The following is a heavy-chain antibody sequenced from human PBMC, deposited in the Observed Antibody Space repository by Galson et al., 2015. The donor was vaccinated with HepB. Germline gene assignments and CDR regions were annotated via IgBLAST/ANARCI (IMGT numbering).Heavy chain of an antibody. J-gene: IGHJ4*02. CDR2: IKQDGSDK. Sequence: SLRLSCAASGFTFSSYYMGWVRQAPGKGLEWVANIKQDGSDKYYVDSLKGRFTISRDNAKKSVYLQMNSLRVEDTAVYYCARIGYRSSSWDYWGQGILVTVSS. CDR3: ARIGYRSSSWDY. V-gene: IGHV3-7*01. CDR1: GFTFSSYY. D-gene: IGHD6-19*01.